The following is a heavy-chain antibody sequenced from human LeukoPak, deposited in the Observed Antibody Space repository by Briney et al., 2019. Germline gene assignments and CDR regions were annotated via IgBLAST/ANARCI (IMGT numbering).Heavy chain of an antibody. CDR2: IYSGGST. V-gene: IGHV3-53*01. J-gene: IGHJ6*02. CDR3: ARVMVRGVTPPYGMDV. Sequence: GGSLRLSCAASGFTVSRNYMSWVRQAPGKGLEWVSVIYSGGSTYYADSVKGRFTISRDNSKNTLYLQMNSLRAEDTAVYYCARVMVRGVTPPYGMDVWGQGTTVTVSS. D-gene: IGHD3-10*01. CDR1: GFTVSRNY.